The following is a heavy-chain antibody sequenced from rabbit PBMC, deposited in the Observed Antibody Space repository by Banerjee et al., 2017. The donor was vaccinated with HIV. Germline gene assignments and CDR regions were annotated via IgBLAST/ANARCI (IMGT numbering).Heavy chain of an antibody. CDR2: IYTGSDSS. Sequence: QEQLVESGGGLVKPGASLTLTCKASGFDLSSGYDMCWVRQAPGKGLEWIGTIYTGSDSSYYASWAKGRFTITKILSTTVTLQMTSLTAADTATYFCARGRYAAYAGYGYATSAFDPWGPGTLVTVS. CDR1: GFDLSSGYD. V-gene: IGHV1S45*01. D-gene: IGHD6-1*01. J-gene: IGHJ2*01. CDR3: ARGRYAAYAGYGYATSAFDP.